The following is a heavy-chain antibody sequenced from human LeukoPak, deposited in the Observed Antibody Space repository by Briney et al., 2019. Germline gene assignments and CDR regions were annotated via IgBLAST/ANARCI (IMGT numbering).Heavy chain of an antibody. J-gene: IGHJ4*02. CDR1: GGSISSSSYY. D-gene: IGHD1-26*01. CDR2: IYYSGST. CDR3: ASPGNSGSSYFDY. Sequence: SETLSLTCTVSGGSISSSSYYWRWIRQPPGKGLEWIGSIYYSGSTDYNPSLKSRVTISVDTSKNQFSLKLSSVTAADTAVYYCASPGNSGSSYFDYWGQGTLVTVSS. V-gene: IGHV4-39*01.